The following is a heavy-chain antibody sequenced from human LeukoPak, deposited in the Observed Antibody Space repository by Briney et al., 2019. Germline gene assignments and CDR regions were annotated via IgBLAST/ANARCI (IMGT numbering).Heavy chain of an antibody. D-gene: IGHD3-10*01. V-gene: IGHV3-21*01. Sequence: GGSLRLSCAASGFTFSSYSMTWVRQAPGKGLEWVSSVSGRGSYIYYADSVNGRFTISRDNAKNSLYLQMNSLRAEDTAVYYCARDRRTGGLTMVDYWGQGTLVTVSS. CDR2: VSGRGSYI. CDR1: GFTFSSYS. CDR3: ARDRRTGGLTMVDY. J-gene: IGHJ4*02.